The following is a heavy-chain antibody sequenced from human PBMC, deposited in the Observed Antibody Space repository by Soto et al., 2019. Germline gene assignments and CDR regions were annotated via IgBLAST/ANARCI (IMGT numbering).Heavy chain of an antibody. Sequence: GGSLRLSCAASGFTFSSYAMSWVRQAPGKGLEWVSAISDSGGGTYYADSVKGRFTISRDNSKNTLHLQMNSLRAEDTSVYYCVKALAWEQWIPSGDDYWGKGTLVTVS. CDR1: GFTFSSYA. CDR3: VKALAWEQWIPSGDDY. V-gene: IGHV3-23*01. D-gene: IGHD6-19*01. J-gene: IGHJ4*02. CDR2: ISDSGGGT.